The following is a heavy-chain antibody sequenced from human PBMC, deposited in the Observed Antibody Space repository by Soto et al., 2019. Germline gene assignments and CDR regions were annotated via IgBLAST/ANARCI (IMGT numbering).Heavy chain of an antibody. CDR3: ATSYGNAWYTN. Sequence: SETLSLTCAVYGGSFSGYYWSWIRQPPGKGLEWIGEINHSGSTNYNPSLKSRVTISVDTSKNQFTLQLTSVTVADTAVYYCATSYGNAWYTNWGQGTQVTVSS. CDR2: INHSGST. D-gene: IGHD6-13*01. V-gene: IGHV4-34*01. CDR1: GGSFSGYY. J-gene: IGHJ4*02.